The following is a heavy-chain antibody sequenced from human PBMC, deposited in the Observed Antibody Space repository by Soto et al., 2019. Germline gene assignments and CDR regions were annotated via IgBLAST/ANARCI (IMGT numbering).Heavy chain of an antibody. CDR3: ARDGDPSVDGMDL. D-gene: IGHD7-27*01. V-gene: IGHV3-33*01. CDR1: GFTFSSFS. Sequence: QMQLVESGGGVVQPGRSLRLSCEASGFTFSSFSMHWVRQAPGKGLEWVAVIWYDGSIKYYADSVKGRFTISRDNSRNRLNLQAISLRAEDTAVYYCARDGDPSVDGMDLWGQGTTVIVSS. J-gene: IGHJ6*02. CDR2: IWYDGSIK.